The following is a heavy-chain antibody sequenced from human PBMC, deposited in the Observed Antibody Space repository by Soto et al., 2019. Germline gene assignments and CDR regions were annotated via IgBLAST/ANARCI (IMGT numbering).Heavy chain of an antibody. V-gene: IGHV5-10-1*01. D-gene: IGHD5-18*01. Sequence: GSLKISCKGSGYSFTSYWISWVRQMPGKGLEWMGRIDPSDSYTNYSPSFQGHVTISADKSISTAYLQWSSLKASDTAMYYCARLKIQLKPRGGYYMDVWGKGTTVTVSS. CDR1: GYSFTSYW. CDR3: ARLKIQLKPRGGYYMDV. J-gene: IGHJ6*03. CDR2: IDPSDSYT.